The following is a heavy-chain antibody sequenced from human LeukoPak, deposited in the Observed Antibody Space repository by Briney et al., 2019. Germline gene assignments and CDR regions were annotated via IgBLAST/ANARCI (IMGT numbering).Heavy chain of an antibody. CDR3: ARDRRAHYYDSSAYDY. Sequence: PGGSLRLSCAASGFTFSSYEMNWVRQAPGKGLEWVSNIRGSGSTKYYADSVKGRFTISRDNAKNSLYLQMNSLRAEDTAVYYCARDRRAHYYDSSAYDYWGQGILVTVSS. CDR1: GFTFSSYE. V-gene: IGHV3-48*03. CDR2: IRGSGSTK. D-gene: IGHD3-22*01. J-gene: IGHJ4*02.